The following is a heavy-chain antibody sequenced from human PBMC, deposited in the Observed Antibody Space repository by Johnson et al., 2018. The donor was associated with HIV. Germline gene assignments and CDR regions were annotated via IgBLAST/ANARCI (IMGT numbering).Heavy chain of an antibody. CDR1: GFTFSSYA. Sequence: QVQLVESGGGVVQPGRSLRLSCAASGFTFSSYAMHWVRQAPGKGLEWVAVISYDGPNKYYADSVKGRFTISRDNSKNTLYLQMNSLRAEDKAVYYCARDSRSSEYPEAFDIWGQGTMVTVSS. CDR2: ISYDGPNK. V-gene: IGHV3-30-3*01. D-gene: IGHD3-22*01. J-gene: IGHJ3*02. CDR3: ARDSRSSEYPEAFDI.